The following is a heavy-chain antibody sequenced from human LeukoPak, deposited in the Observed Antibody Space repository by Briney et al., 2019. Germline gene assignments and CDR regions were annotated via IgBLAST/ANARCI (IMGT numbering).Heavy chain of an antibody. J-gene: IGHJ4*02. CDR2: ISSSGSTI. CDR3: ARDAGVSTAIPLYYFDY. CDR1: EFTVSDYY. D-gene: IGHD2-21*02. Sequence: PGGSLRLSCAASEFTVSDYYMSWIRQAPGKGLEWVSYISSSGSTIYYADSVKGRFTISRDNAKNSLYLQMNSLRAEDTAVYYCARDAGVSTAIPLYYFDYWGQATLVTVSS. V-gene: IGHV3-11*01.